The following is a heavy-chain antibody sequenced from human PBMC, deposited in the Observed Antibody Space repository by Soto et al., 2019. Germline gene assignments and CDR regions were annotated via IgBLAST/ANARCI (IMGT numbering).Heavy chain of an antibody. J-gene: IGHJ4*02. D-gene: IGHD3-22*01. CDR3: ARFSGYYSDY. V-gene: IGHV3-64*01. CDR1: GFTFSSYA. CDR2: ISSNGGST. Sequence: EVQLVESGGGLVQPGGSLRLSCAASGFTFSSYAMHWVRQAPGKGLEYVSAISSNGGSTYYANCVKGRFTISRDNSKNTLYLQMGSLRAEDMAVYYCARFSGYYSDYWGQGTLVTVSS.